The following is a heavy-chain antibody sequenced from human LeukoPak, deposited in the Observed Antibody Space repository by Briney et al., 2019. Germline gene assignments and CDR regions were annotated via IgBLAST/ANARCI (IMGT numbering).Heavy chain of an antibody. Sequence: SETLSLTCTVSGGSISSGGYSWSWIRQPPGKGLEWIGYIYHSGSTYYNPSLKSRVTISVDRSKNQFSLKLSSVTAADTAVYYCARGGSYEIDYRGQGTLVTVSS. CDR3: ARGGSYEIDY. J-gene: IGHJ4*02. V-gene: IGHV4-30-2*01. D-gene: IGHD1-26*01. CDR2: IYHSGST. CDR1: GGSISSGGYS.